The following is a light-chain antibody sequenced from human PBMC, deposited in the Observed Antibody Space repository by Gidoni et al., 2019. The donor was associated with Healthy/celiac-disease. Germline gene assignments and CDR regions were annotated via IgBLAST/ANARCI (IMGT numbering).Light chain of an antibody. J-gene: IGKJ2*01. V-gene: IGKV1-5*03. Sequence: DIQMTQSPSTLSASVGDSVTITCRASQSISSWLAWYQQKPGKAPKLLIYKASSLESGVPSRFSGSGSGTEFTLTISRLQPDDFATYYCQQYNSYLFTFGQGTKLEIK. CDR3: QQYNSYLFT. CDR1: QSISSW. CDR2: KAS.